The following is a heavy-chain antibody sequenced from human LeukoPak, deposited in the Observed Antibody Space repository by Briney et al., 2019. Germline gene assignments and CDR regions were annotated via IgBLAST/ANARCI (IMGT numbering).Heavy chain of an antibody. CDR2: INHSGST. D-gene: IGHD3-10*01. V-gene: IGHV4-34*01. CDR1: GGSFSGYY. J-gene: IGHJ5*02. Sequence: SETLSLTCAVYGGSFSGYYWSWIRQPPGKGLEWIGEINHSGSTNYNPSLKSRVTISVDTSKNHFSLKLSSVTAADTAVYYCARPRPPYYYGSGTSLSGWFDPWGQGTLVTVSS. CDR3: ARPRPPYYYGSGTSLSGWFDP.